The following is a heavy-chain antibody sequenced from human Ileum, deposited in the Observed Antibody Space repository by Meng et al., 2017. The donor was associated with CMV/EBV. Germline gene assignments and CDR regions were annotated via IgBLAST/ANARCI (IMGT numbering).Heavy chain of an antibody. CDR2: INPNNGDT. V-gene: IGHV1-2*02. CDR1: GYTFTSYY. CDR3: ARGANYASYRVDY. Sequence: QEPLLQSGVEVKMPGASVKVSCKASGYTFTSYYIHWVRQAPGQGLEWMGWINPNNGDTNYAQKFQGGVTMTRDTSINTAYMEVTSADTAVYYCARGANYASYRVDYWGQGTLVTVSS. D-gene: IGHD1-7*01. J-gene: IGHJ4*02.